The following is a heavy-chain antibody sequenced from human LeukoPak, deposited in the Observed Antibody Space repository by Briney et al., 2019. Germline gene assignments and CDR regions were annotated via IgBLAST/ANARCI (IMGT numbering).Heavy chain of an antibody. Sequence: GGSLRLSCAASGFTFSSYAMHWVRQAPGKGLEWVAVISYGGSNKYYADSVKGRFTISRDNSKNTLYLQMNSLRAEDTAVYYCARDMEDIVVVPAAPTGAFDIWGQGTMVTVSS. D-gene: IGHD2-2*01. J-gene: IGHJ3*02. CDR2: ISYGGSNK. CDR1: GFTFSSYA. CDR3: ARDMEDIVVVPAAPTGAFDI. V-gene: IGHV3-30-3*01.